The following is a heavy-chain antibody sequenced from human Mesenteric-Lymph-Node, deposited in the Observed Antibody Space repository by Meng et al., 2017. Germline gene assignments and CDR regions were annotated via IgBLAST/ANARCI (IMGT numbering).Heavy chain of an antibody. CDR3: ARERGGMASSTFLPFLDY. CDR1: GGSLSGYY. J-gene: IGHJ4*02. V-gene: IGHV4-34*09. Sequence: QVQRQESGAGLGKPSQPLSLTCAVYGGSLSGYYWSWIRQPPGKGLEWIGEINHSGNFKKKSSLESRVTISVDTSKNEFSLKLKSVTAADTAVYYCARERGGMASSTFLPFLDYWGQGSLVTVSS. CDR2: INHSGNF. D-gene: IGHD2/OR15-2a*01.